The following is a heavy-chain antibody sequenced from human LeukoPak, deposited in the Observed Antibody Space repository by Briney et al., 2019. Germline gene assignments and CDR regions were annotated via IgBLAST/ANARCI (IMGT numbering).Heavy chain of an antibody. CDR3: AREVRAYYYDSSGYPYFDY. J-gene: IGHJ4*02. V-gene: IGHV3-21*01. Sequence: GGSLRLSCAASGLTFSSYSMNWVRQAPGKGLEWVSSISSSSYIYYADSVKGRFTISRDNAKNSLYLQMNSLRAEDTAVYYCAREVRAYYYDSSGYPYFDYWGQGTLVTVSS. CDR1: GLTFSSYS. D-gene: IGHD3-22*01. CDR2: ISSSSYI.